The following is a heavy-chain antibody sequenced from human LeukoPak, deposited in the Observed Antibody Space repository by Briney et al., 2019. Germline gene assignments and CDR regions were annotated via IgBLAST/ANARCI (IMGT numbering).Heavy chain of an antibody. D-gene: IGHD1-1*01. J-gene: IGHJ4*02. V-gene: IGHV4-38-2*02. CDR1: GYSISSGYY. CDR2: IYHSGST. CDR3: ASRHKLDYYFDY. Sequence: SETLSLTCTVSGYSISSGYYWGWIRQPPGKGLEWIGSIYHSGSTYYNPSLKSRVTISVDTSKNQFSLKLSSVTAADTAVYYCASRHKLDYYFDYWGQGTLVTVSS.